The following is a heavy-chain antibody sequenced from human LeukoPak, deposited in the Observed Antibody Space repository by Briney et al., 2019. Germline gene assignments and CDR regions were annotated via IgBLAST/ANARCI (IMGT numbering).Heavy chain of an antibody. CDR3: AKAPGDWLLLGSNYFDY. J-gene: IGHJ4*02. Sequence: GGSLRLSCAASGFTFSSYGMHWVRQAPGKGLEWVAVISYDGSNKYYADSVKGRFTISRDNSKNTLYLQMNSLRAEDTAVYYCAKAPGDWLLLGSNYFDYWGQGTLVTVSS. D-gene: IGHD3-9*01. CDR2: ISYDGSNK. V-gene: IGHV3-30*18. CDR1: GFTFSSYG.